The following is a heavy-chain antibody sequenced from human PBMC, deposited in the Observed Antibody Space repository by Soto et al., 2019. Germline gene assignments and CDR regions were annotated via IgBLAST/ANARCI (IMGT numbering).Heavy chain of an antibody. V-gene: IGHV1-3*01. Sequence: QVQLVQSGAEVKKPGASVKVSCKASGYTFTSYAMHWVRQAPGQRLEWMGWINAGNGNTKYSQKFQGRVTITRDTSASTAYMELSSLRSEDTAVYYCAREQTPSSGWYRYYYYYYGMDVWGQGTTVTVSS. J-gene: IGHJ6*02. CDR3: AREQTPSSGWYRYYYYYYGMDV. CDR1: GYTFTSYA. CDR2: INAGNGNT. D-gene: IGHD6-19*01.